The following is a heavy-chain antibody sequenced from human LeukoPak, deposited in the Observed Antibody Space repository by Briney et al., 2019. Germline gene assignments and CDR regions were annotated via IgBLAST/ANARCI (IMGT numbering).Heavy chain of an antibody. Sequence: PSQTLSLTCAVSGGSISIGGYYWSWIRQHPGKGLEWIGYIYYRGITYYNPSLKSRVTISVDTSKNQFSLYLSSVTAADTAVYYCARVTSGEFADYWGQGTLVTVSS. CDR1: GGSISIGGYY. CDR2: IYYRGIT. J-gene: IGHJ4*02. CDR3: ARVTSGEFADY. D-gene: IGHD3-10*01. V-gene: IGHV4-31*11.